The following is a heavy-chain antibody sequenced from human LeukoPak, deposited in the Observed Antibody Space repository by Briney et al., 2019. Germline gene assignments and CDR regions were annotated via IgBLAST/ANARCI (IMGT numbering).Heavy chain of an antibody. CDR1: GYTFTSYY. CDR2: INPSGGST. D-gene: IGHD3-22*01. Sequence: ASVKVSCKASGYTFTSYYMHWVRQAPGQGLEWMGIINPSGGSTSYAQKFQGRVTMTRDTSTSTVYMELSSPRSEDTAVYYCARDMSPPSSGYYYRRFQHWGQGTLVTVSS. J-gene: IGHJ1*01. V-gene: IGHV1-46*01. CDR3: ARDMSPPSSGYYYRRFQH.